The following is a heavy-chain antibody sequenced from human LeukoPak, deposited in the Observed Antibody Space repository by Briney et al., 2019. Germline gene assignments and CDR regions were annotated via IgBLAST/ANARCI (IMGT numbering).Heavy chain of an antibody. Sequence: GGSLRLSCAASGFTFSSYAMSWVRQAPGKGLEWVSAISGSGGSTYYADSVKGRFTISRDNAKNSLYLQMNSLRAEDTAVYYCARDPGGFLTGAEDDAFDIWGQGTMVTVSS. CDR3: ARDPGGFLTGAEDDAFDI. J-gene: IGHJ3*02. CDR2: ISGSGGST. CDR1: GFTFSSYA. V-gene: IGHV3-23*01. D-gene: IGHD3-9*01.